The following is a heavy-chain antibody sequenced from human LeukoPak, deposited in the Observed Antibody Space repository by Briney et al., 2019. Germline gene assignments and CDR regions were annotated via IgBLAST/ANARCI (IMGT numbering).Heavy chain of an antibody. J-gene: IGHJ3*02. V-gene: IGHV4-4*02. D-gene: IGHD3-9*01. CDR1: GGSISSGNW. CDR3: ASGFDWQNAFDM. Sequence: SETLSLTCAVSGGSISSGNWWSWVRQPPGKGLEWIGEINHSGSTNYNPSLKSRVTISVDTSKNQFSLKLSSVIAADTAVYYCASGFDWQNAFDMWGQGTRVIVSS. CDR2: INHSGST.